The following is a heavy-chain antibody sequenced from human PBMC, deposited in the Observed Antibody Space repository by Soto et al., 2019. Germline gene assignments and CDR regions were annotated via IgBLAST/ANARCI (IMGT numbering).Heavy chain of an antibody. CDR2: IYYSGST. D-gene: IGHD4-17*01. Sequence: PSETLSLTCTVSGGSISSYYWSWIRQPPGKGLEWIGYIYYSGSTNYNPSLKSRVTISVDTSKNQFSLKLSSVTAADTAVYYCARDDPDYGDYTFQHWGQGTLVTVSS. V-gene: IGHV4-59*01. CDR3: ARDDPDYGDYTFQH. CDR1: GGSISSYY. J-gene: IGHJ1*01.